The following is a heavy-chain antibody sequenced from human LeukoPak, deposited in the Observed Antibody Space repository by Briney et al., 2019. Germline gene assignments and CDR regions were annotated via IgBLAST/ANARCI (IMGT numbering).Heavy chain of an antibody. CDR1: GYTFTSYG. J-gene: IGHJ4*02. CDR2: ISAYNGNT. D-gene: IGHD3-10*01. V-gene: IGHV1-18*01. CDR3: ARDAHYYGSGSYLYYFDY. Sequence: GASVKVSCMASGYTFTSYGISWVRQAPGQGLEWMGWISAYNGNTNYAQKLQGRVTMTTDTSTSTAYMELRSLRSDDTAVYYCARDAHYYGSGSYLYYFDYWGQGTLVTVSS.